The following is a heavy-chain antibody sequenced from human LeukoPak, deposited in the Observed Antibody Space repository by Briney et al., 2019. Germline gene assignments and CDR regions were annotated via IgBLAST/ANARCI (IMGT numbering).Heavy chain of an antibody. D-gene: IGHD3-9*01. Sequence: PGGSLRLSCAASGFTFSSYSMNWVRQAPGKGLEWVSSISSSSSYIYYADSVKGRFTISRDNSKNTLYLQMNSLRAEDTAVYYCARGNVLRYFDWLEGDRYYFDYWGQGTLVTVSS. CDR3: ARGNVLRYFDWLEGDRYYFDY. V-gene: IGHV3-21*04. CDR2: ISSSSSYI. CDR1: GFTFSSYS. J-gene: IGHJ4*02.